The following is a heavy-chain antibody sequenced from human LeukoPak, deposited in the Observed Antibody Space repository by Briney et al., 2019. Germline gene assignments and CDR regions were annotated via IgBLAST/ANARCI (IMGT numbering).Heavy chain of an antibody. CDR2: INHSGST. CDR3: ARVEVVWGDYYYMDV. CDR1: GGSFIGFH. V-gene: IGHV4-34*01. J-gene: IGHJ6*03. D-gene: IGHD3-10*02. Sequence: SETLSLTCAVYGGSFIGFHWNWIRQPPGKGLEWIGEINHSGSTNYNPSLKSRVTISVDTSKNQFSLKLSSVTAADTAVYYCARVEVVWGDYYYMDVWGKGTTVTVSS.